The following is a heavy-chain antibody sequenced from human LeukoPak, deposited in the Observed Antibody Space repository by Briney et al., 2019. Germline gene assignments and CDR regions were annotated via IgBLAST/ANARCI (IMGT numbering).Heavy chain of an antibody. Sequence: SVKVSCKASGATFSSYAINWVRQAPGQGLEWMGRIIPIFGTANYAQKFQGRVTITTDESTSTAYMELSSLRSEDTAVYYCARAYRGYSYGYPDYWGQGTLVTVSS. D-gene: IGHD5-18*01. J-gene: IGHJ4*02. CDR3: ARAYRGYSYGYPDY. CDR1: GATFSSYA. V-gene: IGHV1-69*05. CDR2: IIPIFGTA.